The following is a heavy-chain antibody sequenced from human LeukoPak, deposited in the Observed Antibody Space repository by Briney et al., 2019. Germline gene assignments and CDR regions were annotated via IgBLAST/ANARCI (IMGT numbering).Heavy chain of an antibody. J-gene: IGHJ3*02. Sequence: SETLSLTCAVYGGSFSGYYWSWIRQPPGKGLEWIGEINHRGSTNYNPSLKSRVTISVDTSKNQFSLKLSSVTAADTAVYYCARVQYSSSWYALRGAFDIWGQGTMVTVSS. CDR1: GGSFSGYY. D-gene: IGHD6-13*01. V-gene: IGHV4-34*01. CDR2: INHRGST. CDR3: ARVQYSSSWYALRGAFDI.